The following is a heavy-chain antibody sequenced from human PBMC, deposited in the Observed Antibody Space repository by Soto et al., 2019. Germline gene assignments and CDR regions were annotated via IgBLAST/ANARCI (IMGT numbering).Heavy chain of an antibody. V-gene: IGHV3-15*01. CDR1: GFTFSNAW. J-gene: IGHJ6*02. D-gene: IGHD3-22*01. CDR3: TTGVRDSSGSMRLYYYYEMDV. Sequence: EVQVVESGGGLVKPGGSLRLSCAASGFTFSNAWMSWVRQAPGKGLEWVGRIKSKTDGGTTDYAAPVKGRFTISRDDSQNTLYLQMNSLKTEDTAVYYCTTGVRDSSGSMRLYYYYEMDVWGQGTTVTVSS. CDR2: IKSKTDGGTT.